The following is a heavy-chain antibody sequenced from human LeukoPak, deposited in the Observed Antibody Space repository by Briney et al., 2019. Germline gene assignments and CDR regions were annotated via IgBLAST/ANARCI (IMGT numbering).Heavy chain of an antibody. V-gene: IGHV3-74*01. CDR2: INTDGSST. CDR1: GFTFSSYW. J-gene: IGHJ4*02. CDR3: AVNIGSSSENSY. Sequence: GGSLRLSCAASGFTFSSYWMHWVRQAPGKGLVWVSRINTDGSSTSYADSVKGRFTISRDNAKNTLYLQMNSLRAEDTAVYYCAVNIGSSSENSYWGQGTLVTVSS. D-gene: IGHD6-6*01.